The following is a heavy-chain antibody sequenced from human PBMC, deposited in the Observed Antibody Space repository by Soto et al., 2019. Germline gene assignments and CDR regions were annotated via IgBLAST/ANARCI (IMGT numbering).Heavy chain of an antibody. Sequence: GGPVKVSCKASGYTFTSSAIHWVRQAPGQGLEWMGWINAGNGNIKHSQKFQHRVTITRDTSASTAYMELSSLRLEDAAVYYCARDGAVAGDSNFDYWGQGTLVTVSS. CDR1: GYTFTSSA. J-gene: IGHJ4*02. CDR2: INAGNGNI. V-gene: IGHV1-3*01. CDR3: ARDGAVAGDSNFDY. D-gene: IGHD6-19*01.